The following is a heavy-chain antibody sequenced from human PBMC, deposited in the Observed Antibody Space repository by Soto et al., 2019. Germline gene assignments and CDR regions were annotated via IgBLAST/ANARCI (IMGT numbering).Heavy chain of an antibody. CDR1: GGSISSSSYS. CDR3: ARLNGYCISTNCHGYYGMDV. Sequence: SETLSLTCTVSGGSISSSSYSWGWISKSPGKGLEWIGTIYSSENTYYNPSLLSRVTISVDTSKNEFSVRLSSVTAADTAVYYCARLNGYCISTNCHGYYGMDVWGQGTTVTVSS. J-gene: IGHJ6*02. CDR2: IYSSENT. V-gene: IGHV4-39*01. D-gene: IGHD2-2*03.